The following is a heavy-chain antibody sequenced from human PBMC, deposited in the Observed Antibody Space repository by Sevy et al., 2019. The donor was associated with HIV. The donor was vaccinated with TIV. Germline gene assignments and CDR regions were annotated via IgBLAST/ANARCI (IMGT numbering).Heavy chain of an antibody. D-gene: IGHD3-3*01. J-gene: IGHJ6*02. CDR2: IWNDRSNK. Sequence: GGSLRLSCAAYGFTFSIYGMHWVRQAPGKGLEWVAVIWNDRSNKHYADSVKGRFTISRDNSKNTMYLQMNSLRAEDTAVYYCARRPDFGVVIPTGVMDVWGQGTTVTVSS. CDR1: GFTFSIYG. CDR3: ARRPDFGVVIPTGVMDV. V-gene: IGHV3-33*01.